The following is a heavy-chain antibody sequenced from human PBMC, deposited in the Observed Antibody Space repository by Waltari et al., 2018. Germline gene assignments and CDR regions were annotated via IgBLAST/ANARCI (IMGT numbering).Heavy chain of an antibody. CDR2: ISAYNGNT. V-gene: IGHV1-18*01. CDR3: ARDFPQYSSRRKEPYYFDY. D-gene: IGHD6-13*01. Sequence: QVQLVQSGAEVKKPGASVKVSCKASGYTFTSYGIRWVRQAPGQGLEWMGWISAYNGNTNYAQKLQGRVTMTTDTSTSTAYMELRSLRSDDTAVYYCARDFPQYSSRRKEPYYFDYWGQGTLVTVSS. J-gene: IGHJ4*02. CDR1: GYTFTSYG.